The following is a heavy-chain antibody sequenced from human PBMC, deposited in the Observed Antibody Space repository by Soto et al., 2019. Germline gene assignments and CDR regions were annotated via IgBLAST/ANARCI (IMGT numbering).Heavy chain of an antibody. CDR2: IIPIFGTA. Sequence: QVPLVQSGAEVKKPGSSVKVSCKASGGTFSSYAISWVRQAPGQGLEWMGGIIPIFGTANYAQKFQGRVTITADESTSTAYMELSSLRSEDTAVYYCARQRITIFGVLLYRREFDYWGQGTLVTVSS. CDR1: GGTFSSYA. J-gene: IGHJ4*02. V-gene: IGHV1-69*01. D-gene: IGHD3-3*01. CDR3: ARQRITIFGVLLYRREFDY.